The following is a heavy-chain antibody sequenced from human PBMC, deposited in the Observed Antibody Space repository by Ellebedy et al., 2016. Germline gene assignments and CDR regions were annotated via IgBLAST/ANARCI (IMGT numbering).Heavy chain of an antibody. V-gene: IGHV3-30*04. CDR1: GFTFSSYA. J-gene: IGHJ3*02. CDR2: ISYDGSNK. D-gene: IGHD3-10*01. CDR3: ARDPAWHYYGSGSYYKGDAFDI. Sequence: GGSLRLSCAASGFTFSSYAMHWVRQAPGKGLEWVAVISYDGSNKYYADSVKGRFTISRDNSKNTLYLQMNSLRAEDTAVYYCARDPAWHYYGSGSYYKGDAFDIWGQGTMVTVSS.